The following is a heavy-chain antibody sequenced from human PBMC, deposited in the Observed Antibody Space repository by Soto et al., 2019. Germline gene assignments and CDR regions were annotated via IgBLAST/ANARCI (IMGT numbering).Heavy chain of an antibody. J-gene: IGHJ1*01. Sequence: VGSLRLSCAASGFTFSDYAMAWVRQAPGKGLEWVSKIGGRDGSTDYADAVKGRFTISRDNTKNTLHLQMSSLRAEDTALYYCAREDSGWYGEFFQHCGQRTLVTVSS. CDR3: AREDSGWYGEFFQH. CDR1: GFTFSDYA. V-gene: IGHV3-23*01. CDR2: IGGRDGST. D-gene: IGHD6-19*01.